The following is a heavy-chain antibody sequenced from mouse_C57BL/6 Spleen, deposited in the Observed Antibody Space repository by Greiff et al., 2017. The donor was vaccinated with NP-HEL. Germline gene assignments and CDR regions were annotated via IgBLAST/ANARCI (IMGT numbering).Heavy chain of an antibody. CDR1: GYAFSSYW. J-gene: IGHJ2*01. D-gene: IGHD1-1*01. CDR2: IYPGDGDT. V-gene: IGHV1-80*01. Sequence: QVQLQQSGAELVKPGASVKISCKASGYAFSSYWMNWVKQRPGKGLEWIGQIYPGDGDTNYNGKFKGKATLTADKSSSTAYMQLSSLTSEDSAVYFCARGVTVVAPFDYWGQGTTLTVSS. CDR3: ARGVTVVAPFDY.